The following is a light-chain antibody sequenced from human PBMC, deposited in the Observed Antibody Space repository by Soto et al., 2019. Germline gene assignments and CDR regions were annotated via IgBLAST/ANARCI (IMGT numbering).Light chain of an antibody. V-gene: IGKV3-15*01. Sequence: EIVMTQSPATLSVSPGERATLSCRASQNVSGAIAWYQRKPGQAPRLLIYGASTRATAIPARFSGSGSGTESTLTISSLQSEDFAVYYCQQHNKWPRTFGGGTKVEIK. CDR3: QQHNKWPRT. CDR2: GAS. CDR1: QNVSGA. J-gene: IGKJ4*01.